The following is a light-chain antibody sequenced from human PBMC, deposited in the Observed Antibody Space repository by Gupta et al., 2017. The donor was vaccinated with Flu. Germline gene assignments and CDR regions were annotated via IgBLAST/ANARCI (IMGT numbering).Light chain of an antibody. CDR2: AAS. Sequence: DIQMTQSPSSLSASVGDRVTITCRASQSISSYLNWYQQKPETAPKLLFYAASSLHSGVPSRFSGSGSGAYFTPTISSLQPEYFASYYYQQGYSTPITFGQGTRLEIK. CDR1: QSISSY. J-gene: IGKJ5*01. V-gene: IGKV1-39*01. CDR3: QQGYSTPIT.